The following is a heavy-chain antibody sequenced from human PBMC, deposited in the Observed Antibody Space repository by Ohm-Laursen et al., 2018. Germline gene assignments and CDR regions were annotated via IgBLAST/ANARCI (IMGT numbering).Heavy chain of an antibody. CDR3: ARGTLNWFDP. V-gene: IGHV4-34*01. D-gene: IGHD2/OR15-2a*01. Sequence: SETLSLTWEVSGASISSHFWTWIRQSPGKGLEWIGEINHDGNVNYNPSLQSRLSISVDTSRNQCSLKLSSVAAADTAVYYCARGTLNWFDPWGQGTLVTVSS. CDR1: GASISSHF. CDR2: INHDGNV. J-gene: IGHJ5*02.